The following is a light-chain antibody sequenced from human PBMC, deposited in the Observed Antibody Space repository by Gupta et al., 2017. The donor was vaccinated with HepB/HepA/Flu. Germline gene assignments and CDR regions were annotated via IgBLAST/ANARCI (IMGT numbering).Light chain of an antibody. J-gene: IGKJ3*01. CDR2: SGS. V-gene: IGKV2-28*01. CDR3: MQALQTPV. Sequence: IVMTQSRLSLPVTPGEPASISCRSSQILLHSNGYNYLDWYLQKPGQSPQLLIYSGSIRASGVPDRFSGSGSGKDFTLKISRVEAEDVGVYYCMQALQTPVFGPGTKVEIK. CDR1: QILLHSNGYNY.